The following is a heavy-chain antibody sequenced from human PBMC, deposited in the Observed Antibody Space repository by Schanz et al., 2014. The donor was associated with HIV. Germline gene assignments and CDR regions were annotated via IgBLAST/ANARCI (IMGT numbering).Heavy chain of an antibody. D-gene: IGHD3-3*01. V-gene: IGHV3-11*04. J-gene: IGHJ6*02. CDR2: ISSSSNTI. Sequence: PGGSLRLSCAASGFTFSDYYMSWIRQAPGMGLEWVSYISSSSNTINYADSVKGRFTISRDNTKSSLYLQMNSLRAEDTAVYYCARDVTRNYDFWSGYYAAYGMDVWGQGTTVTVSS. CDR3: ARDVTRNYDFWSGYYAAYGMDV. CDR1: GFTFSDYY.